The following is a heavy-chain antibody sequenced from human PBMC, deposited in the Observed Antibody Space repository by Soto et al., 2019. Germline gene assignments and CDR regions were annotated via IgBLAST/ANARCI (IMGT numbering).Heavy chain of an antibody. CDR3: ARDPRSRSSSTTRPSPYYYYYGMDV. D-gene: IGHD6-6*01. CDR2: IYYSGST. J-gene: IGHJ6*02. Sequence: QVQLQESGPGLVKPSQTLSLTCTVSGGSISSGGYYWSWIRQHPGKGLEWIGYIYYSGSTYYNPSLRSRVTISVDTSKTQFSLKLSSVTAADTAVYYCARDPRSRSSSTTRPSPYYYYYGMDVWGQGTTVTVSS. V-gene: IGHV4-31*03. CDR1: GGSISSGGYY.